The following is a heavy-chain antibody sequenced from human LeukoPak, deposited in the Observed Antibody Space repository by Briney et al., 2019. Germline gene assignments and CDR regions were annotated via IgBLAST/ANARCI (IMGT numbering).Heavy chain of an antibody. Sequence: PSETLSLTCTVSGGSISSHYWSWIRQPAGKGLEYIGRIHTSGITNYNPSLKSRVTVSGDTSKNQFSLKLSSVTAADTAVYYCARDLGSNYVYFDYWGQGSLVTVSS. J-gene: IGHJ4*02. D-gene: IGHD1-26*01. CDR1: GGSISSHY. CDR3: ARDLGSNYVYFDY. V-gene: IGHV4-4*07. CDR2: IHTSGIT.